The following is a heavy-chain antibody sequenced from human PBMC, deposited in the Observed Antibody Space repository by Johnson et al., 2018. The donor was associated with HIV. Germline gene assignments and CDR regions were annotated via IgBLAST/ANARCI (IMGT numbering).Heavy chain of an antibody. D-gene: IGHD2-15*01. J-gene: IGHJ3*02. V-gene: IGHV3-30*04. Sequence: QVQLVESGGGLVQRGGSLRLSCAAFGFTFSSYAMHWVRQAPGKGLEWVAVISYDGSNQYSADSVTGRFTISRDNSQNTLYLQMNSLGAEDTAVYYCAIQRSGGKGGGACEIGGQGTMVTVSS. CDR2: ISYDGSNQ. CDR3: AIQRSGGKGGGACEI. CDR1: GFTFSSYA.